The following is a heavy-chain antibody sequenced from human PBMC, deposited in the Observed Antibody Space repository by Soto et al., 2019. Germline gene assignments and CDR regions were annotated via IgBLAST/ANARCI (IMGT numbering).Heavy chain of an antibody. V-gene: IGHV3-74*01. CDR1: GFTFSSYW. J-gene: IGHJ6*02. CDR2: INNEGSAT. CDR3: ARGGYGAQGDYYGMDV. Sequence: EVQLVESGGGLVQPGGSLRLSCVVSGFTFSSYWMHWVRQTPGEGLVWVSRINNEGSATNYADSVRGRFTISRDIAKNTLHLQMNSLRADDTGVYYCARGGYGAQGDYYGMDVWGQGTTVTVSS. D-gene: IGHD4-17*01.